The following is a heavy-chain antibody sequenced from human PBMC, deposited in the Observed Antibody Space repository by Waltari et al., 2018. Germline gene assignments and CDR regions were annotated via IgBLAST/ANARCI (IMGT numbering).Heavy chain of an antibody. D-gene: IGHD3-3*01. J-gene: IGHJ4*02. CDR2: IYYSGSP. CDR1: GGSISNYY. CDR3: ARQGHYDFWTGYYLFDY. Sequence: QVQLQESGPGLVKPSETLSLTCTVSGGSISNYYWSWIRQSPGKGLEWIGSIYYSGSPNHNPSLKSRVTLSVDTSKNHFSLKLSSVTAADTALYYCARQGHYDFWTGYYLFDYWGQGTLVTVSS. V-gene: IGHV4-59*08.